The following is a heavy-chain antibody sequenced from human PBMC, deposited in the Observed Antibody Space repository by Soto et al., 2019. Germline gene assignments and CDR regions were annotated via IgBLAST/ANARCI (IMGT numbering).Heavy chain of an antibody. V-gene: IGHV3-15*07. J-gene: IGHJ6*02. Sequence: EVQLVESGGGLVKPGGSLRLSCAASGFSFSNAWMNWVRQAPGKGLEWVGRIKRKIDGEATDYAAPVKGRFTVSRDDSKSALYLHINSLKGDYTAVYYCTTGSVEGVWGQGTTVTVSS. CDR3: TTGSVEGV. CDR2: IKRKIDGEAT. CDR1: GFSFSNAW. D-gene: IGHD2-15*01.